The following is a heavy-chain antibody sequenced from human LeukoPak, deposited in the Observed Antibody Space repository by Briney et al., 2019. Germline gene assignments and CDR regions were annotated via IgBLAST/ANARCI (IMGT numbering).Heavy chain of an antibody. V-gene: IGHV4-59*01. J-gene: IGHJ4*02. CDR3: ARDTAVAL. Sequence: SETLSLTCSVSGGSISGYYWSWIRQPPGKGLEWIGNINYSGSTKYNPSLKSRVTIFVDTSKNQFSLKLSSVTAADTAMYYCARDTAVALWGQGTLVTVSS. CDR2: INYSGST. CDR1: GGSISGYY. D-gene: IGHD4-23*01.